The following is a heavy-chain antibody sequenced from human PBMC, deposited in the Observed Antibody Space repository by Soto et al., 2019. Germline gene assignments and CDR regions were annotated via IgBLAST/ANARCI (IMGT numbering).Heavy chain of an antibody. CDR1: GGSISNYY. V-gene: IGHV4-59*01. CDR2: IYDTGNT. CDR3: ARARITMVREVIKYNMDV. J-gene: IGHJ6*02. Sequence: SETLFLTCTVSGGSISNYYWSWIRQSPGKGLEWIGYIYDTGNTNSNPSLQSRATISMDTSKNQLSLKLSSVTAADTAVYYCARARITMVREVIKYNMDVWGQGTTVTVSS. D-gene: IGHD3-10*01.